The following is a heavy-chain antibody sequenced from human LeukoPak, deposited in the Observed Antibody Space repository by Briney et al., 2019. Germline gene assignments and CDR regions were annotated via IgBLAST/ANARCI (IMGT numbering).Heavy chain of an antibody. CDR3: ARGGYYGSADY. Sequence: SETLSLTCAVYGGSFSGYYWSWIRQPPGKGLEWIGEVNHSGSTNYNPSLKSRVTISVDTSKNQFSLKLSSVTAADTAVYYCARGGYYGSADYWGQGTLVTVSS. CDR2: VNHSGST. J-gene: IGHJ4*02. V-gene: IGHV4-34*01. CDR1: GGSFSGYY. D-gene: IGHD3-10*01.